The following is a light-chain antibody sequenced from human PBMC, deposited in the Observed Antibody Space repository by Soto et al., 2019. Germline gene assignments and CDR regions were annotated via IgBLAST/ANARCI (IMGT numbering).Light chain of an antibody. CDR3: QQSYSSPPT. V-gene: IGKV1-39*01. J-gene: IGKJ1*01. Sequence: DIQMTQSPSSLSASVEDRVIITCRASQSISNHLNWYQQKPGKAPKLLIFAASSLQSGVPSRFSGSRYGPDFTLTISSLQPEDFATDYCQQSYSSPPTFGQGTKVEIK. CDR2: AAS. CDR1: QSISNH.